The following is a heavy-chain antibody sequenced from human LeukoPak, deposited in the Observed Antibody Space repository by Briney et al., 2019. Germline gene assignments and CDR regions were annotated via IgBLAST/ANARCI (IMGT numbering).Heavy chain of an antibody. Sequence: PSETLSLTCIFSGGSISSYYWSWIRQPAGKGLEWIGRIHTSGSTNYNPSLKSRVTMSVDTSKNQFSLKLSSVTAADTAVYYCARTTEGGYTYGYFYYYYMDVWGKGTTVTISS. CDR1: GGSISSYY. V-gene: IGHV4-4*07. CDR2: IHTSGST. D-gene: IGHD5-18*01. CDR3: ARTTEGGYTYGYFYYYYMDV. J-gene: IGHJ6*03.